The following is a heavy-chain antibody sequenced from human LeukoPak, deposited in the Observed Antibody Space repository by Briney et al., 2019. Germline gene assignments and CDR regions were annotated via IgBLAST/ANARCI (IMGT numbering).Heavy chain of an antibody. CDR2: IYYSGST. J-gene: IGHJ4*02. CDR1: GGSISSYY. V-gene: IGHV4-59*01. CDR3: ARTLLWFGETWSYYFDY. D-gene: IGHD3-10*01. Sequence: SETLSLTCTVSGGSISSYYWSWIRQPPGKGLEWIGYIYYSGSTNYNPSLKSRVTISVDTSKNQFSLKVNSVTAADTAVYYCARTLLWFGETWSYYFDYRGQGTLVTVSS.